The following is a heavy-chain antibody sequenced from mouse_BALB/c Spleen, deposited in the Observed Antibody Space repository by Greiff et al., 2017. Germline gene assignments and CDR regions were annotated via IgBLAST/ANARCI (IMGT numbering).Heavy chain of an antibody. CDR3: ARSRWLTYYFDS. V-gene: IGHV3-2*02. CDR1: GYSITSDYA. D-gene: IGHD2-3*01. CDR2: ISYSGST. J-gene: IGHJ2*01. Sequence: DVQLQESGPGLVKPSQSLSLTCTVTGYSITSDYAWNWIRQFPGNKLEWMGYISYSGSTSYNPSLKSRISITRDTSKNQFFLQLNSVTTEDTATYYCARSRWLTYYFDSWGQGTTLTVSS.